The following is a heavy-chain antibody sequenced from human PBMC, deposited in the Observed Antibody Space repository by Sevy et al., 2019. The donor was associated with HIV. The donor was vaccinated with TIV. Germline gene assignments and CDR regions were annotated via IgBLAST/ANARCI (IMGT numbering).Heavy chain of an antibody. J-gene: IGHJ4*02. D-gene: IGHD3-10*01. CDR2: ISTGTDHI. CDR3: VRRGVDAYNVYFDL. Sequence: GESLKISCTASGYTFPAFSFNWVRQAPGKGLEWLSYISTGTDHIYYADSAKGRFTISRDDAKNSVYLEMKSLRDQNTALYYFVRRGVDAYNVYFDLWGQGTLVTVSS. V-gene: IGHV3-21*05. CDR1: GYTFPAFS.